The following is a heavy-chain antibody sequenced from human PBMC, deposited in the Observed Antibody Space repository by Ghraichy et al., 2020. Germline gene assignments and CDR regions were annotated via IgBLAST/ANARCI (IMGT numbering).Heavy chain of an antibody. CDR1: GGSFSGYY. D-gene: IGHD3-3*01. Sequence: SENLSLTCAVYGGSFSGYYWSWIRQPPGKGLEWIGEINHSGSTNYNPSLKSRVTISVDTSKNQFSLKLSSVTAADTAVYYCARGPHTIFGVMYGMDVWGQGTTVTVSS. V-gene: IGHV4-34*01. CDR3: ARGPHTIFGVMYGMDV. J-gene: IGHJ6*02. CDR2: INHSGST.